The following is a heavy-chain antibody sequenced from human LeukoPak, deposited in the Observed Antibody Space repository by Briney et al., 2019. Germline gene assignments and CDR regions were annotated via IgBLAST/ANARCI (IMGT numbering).Heavy chain of an antibody. D-gene: IGHD1-26*01. Sequence: GGSLRLSCAASGFTVSSNYMTWVRQAPGKGLEWVSVIHKNAITYYADIVKGRFTISRDNSKNTVFLQMSSLRAEDTAVYYCAKDLEWELFLDYWGQGTLVTVSS. CDR3: AKDLEWELFLDY. CDR1: GFTVSSNY. J-gene: IGHJ4*02. CDR2: IHKNAIT. V-gene: IGHV3-53*01.